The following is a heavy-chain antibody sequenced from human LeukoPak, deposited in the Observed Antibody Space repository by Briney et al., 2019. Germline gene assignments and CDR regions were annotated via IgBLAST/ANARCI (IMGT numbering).Heavy chain of an antibody. V-gene: IGHV4-59*01. D-gene: IGHD6-25*01. Sequence: SETLSLTCTVSGGSISSYYWSWIRQPPGKGLEWMGYIYYSGSTNYNPSLKSRVTISVDTSKNQFSLKLSSVTAADTAVYYCARGYSSANWFDPWGQGTLVTVSS. J-gene: IGHJ5*02. CDR1: GGSISSYY. CDR3: ARGYSSANWFDP. CDR2: IYYSGST.